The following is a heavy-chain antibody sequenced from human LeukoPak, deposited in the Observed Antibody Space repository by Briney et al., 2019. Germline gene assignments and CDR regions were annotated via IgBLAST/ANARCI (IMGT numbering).Heavy chain of an antibody. V-gene: IGHV7-4-1*02. D-gene: IGHD4-23*01. Sequence: ASVKVSCKASGHTFTNYTMNWVRQAPGQGLEWMGWISTNTGNPTYAQGFTGRFVFSLDTSVSTAYLQISSLKAEDTAVYYCARPKLRWSAYYYMDVWGKGTTVTVSS. CDR1: GHTFTNYT. CDR3: ARPKLRWSAYYYMDV. CDR2: ISTNTGNP. J-gene: IGHJ6*03.